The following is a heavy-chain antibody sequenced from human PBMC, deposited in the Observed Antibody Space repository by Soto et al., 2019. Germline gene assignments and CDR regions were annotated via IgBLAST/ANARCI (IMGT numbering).Heavy chain of an antibody. V-gene: IGHV1-18*01. Sequence: GASVKVSCKASGYTFTTNDITWGRQAPGQGLEWMGWISAYNGNTNYAQKLQGRVTMTTDTSTTTAYMELRSLRSDDTAVYYCARRVPDKRGTMIVVRDAFDIWGQGTMVTVSS. CDR1: GYTFTTND. CDR2: ISAYNGNT. J-gene: IGHJ3*02. D-gene: IGHD3-22*01. CDR3: ARRVPDKRGTMIVVRDAFDI.